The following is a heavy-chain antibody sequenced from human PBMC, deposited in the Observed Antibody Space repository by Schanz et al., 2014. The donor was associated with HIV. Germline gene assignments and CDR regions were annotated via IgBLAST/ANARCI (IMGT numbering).Heavy chain of an antibody. Sequence: QVQLVQSGAEVKKPGSSVKVSCKASGGTFSSYAFSWVRQAPGQGLEWMGWINPNSGGTNSAQKFQGRVTMSMDTSISTAYMEVRSLRSDDTALYFCARDLVDSSTWYDAFDIWGQGTKVTVSS. V-gene: IGHV1-2*02. J-gene: IGHJ3*02. CDR2: INPNSGGT. CDR1: GGTFSSYA. D-gene: IGHD6-13*01. CDR3: ARDLVDSSTWYDAFDI.